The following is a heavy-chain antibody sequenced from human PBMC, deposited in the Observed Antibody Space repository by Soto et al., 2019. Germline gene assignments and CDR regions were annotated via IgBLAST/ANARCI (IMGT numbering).Heavy chain of an antibody. CDR3: AREAGDYGHPYFDY. V-gene: IGHV1-69*01. D-gene: IGHD3-10*01. Sequence: QLVQSGPEVKKPGSSVKVSCKSVGDTFSSYAVSWVRPAPGQGLEWMGGIIPTFGTVNYAQKFQGRATITADESTRLSYMELSSLKSEDTAVYYCAREAGDYGHPYFDYWGQGTRISVSS. CDR1: GDTFSSYA. CDR2: IIPTFGTV. J-gene: IGHJ4*02.